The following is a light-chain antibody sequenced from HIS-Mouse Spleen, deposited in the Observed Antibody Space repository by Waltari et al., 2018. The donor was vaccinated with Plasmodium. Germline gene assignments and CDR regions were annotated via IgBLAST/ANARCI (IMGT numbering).Light chain of an antibody. V-gene: IGLV3-27*01. CDR2: KDS. CDR3: YSAADNNLV. CDR1: VLAKKY. J-gene: IGLJ3*02. Sequence: SYELTQPSSVSVSPGQTARITCSGDVLAKKYARWFQQKQGQAPWLVIYKDSERPSGIPERFSGSSSGTTVTLTISGTQVEDEADYYCYSAADNNLVFGGGTKLTVL.